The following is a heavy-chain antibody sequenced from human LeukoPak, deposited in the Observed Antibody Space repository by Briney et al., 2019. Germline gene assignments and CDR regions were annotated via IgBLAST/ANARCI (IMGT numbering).Heavy chain of an antibody. J-gene: IGHJ4*02. D-gene: IGHD6-13*01. CDR3: ATLAAAGTNY. V-gene: IGHV3-74*01. CDR1: GFTFSRYW. Sequence: GGSLRLSCAASGFTFSRYWMHWVRQAPGKGLVWVSRADYDGSDTSYADSVRGRFTISRDDAKNTLYLQMNSLSAEDTAVYYCATLAAAGTNYWGQGTLVTVSS. CDR2: ADYDGSDT.